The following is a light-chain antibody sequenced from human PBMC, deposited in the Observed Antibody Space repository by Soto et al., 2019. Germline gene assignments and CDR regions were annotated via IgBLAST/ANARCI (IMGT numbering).Light chain of an antibody. CDR1: RSDVGGSNY. V-gene: IGLV2-8*01. Sequence: QSALTQPPSASGSPGQSVTISCTGTRSDVGGSNYVSWYQQHPGKAPKLMIYEVSKRPSGVPDRFSGSKSGNPASLTVSGLQAEDEADYYCSAYAGSNNLGVFGTGTKLPVL. J-gene: IGLJ1*01. CDR2: EVS. CDR3: SAYAGSNNLGV.